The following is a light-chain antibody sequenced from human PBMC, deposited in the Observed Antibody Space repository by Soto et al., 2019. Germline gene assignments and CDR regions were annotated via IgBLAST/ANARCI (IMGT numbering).Light chain of an antibody. V-gene: IGLV2-14*01. CDR3: CSYTSSSPYV. CDR2: QVS. J-gene: IGLJ1*01. CDR1: SSDVGGYNY. Sequence: QSVLTQPASVSGSPGQSITISCTGTSSDVGGYNYVSWYQQHPGKAPKLMIYQVSNRPSGVSNRFSGSKSGNTASLTISGLQAEDEADYYCCSYTSSSPYVFGTGTKVTVL.